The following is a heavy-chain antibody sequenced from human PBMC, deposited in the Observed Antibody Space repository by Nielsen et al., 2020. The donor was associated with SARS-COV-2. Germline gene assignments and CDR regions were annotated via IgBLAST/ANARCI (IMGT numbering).Heavy chain of an antibody. CDR1: GYTFTSYH. J-gene: IGHJ4*02. D-gene: IGHD3-22*01. Sequence: ASVKVSCKASGYTFTSYHMHWVRQVPGQGLEWMGIINPSGGSTSYAQKFKGRVTMTRDTSISTAYMELSSLTSEDTAVYYCARRADYYDSSAYYYWGQGILVTVSS. V-gene: IGHV1-46*01. CDR3: ARRADYYDSSAYYY. CDR2: INPSGGST.